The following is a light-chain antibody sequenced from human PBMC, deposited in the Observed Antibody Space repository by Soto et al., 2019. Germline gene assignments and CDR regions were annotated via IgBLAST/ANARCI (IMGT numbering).Light chain of an antibody. CDR2: EVT. CDR3: SSYTRRNTLA. J-gene: IGLJ2*01. Sequence: QSALTQPASVSGSPGQSITISCTGTSSDVGGYNFVSWYQQHPCKAPKLIIYEVTDRPSGVSNRFSGSKSGSTASLTISGLQAEDEADYYCSSYTRRNTLAFGGGTKLTVL. CDR1: SSDVGGYNF. V-gene: IGLV2-14*01.